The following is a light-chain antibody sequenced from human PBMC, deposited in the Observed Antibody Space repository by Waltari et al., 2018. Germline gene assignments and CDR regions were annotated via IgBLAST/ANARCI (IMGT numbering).Light chain of an antibody. CDR1: QNTNIW. V-gene: IGKV1-5*03. CDR2: KSY. CDR3: QQYDRHSFS. Sequence: DIQMTQSPSTLSTFVGDSVTITCRASQNTNIWLAWYQQKTGKAPRPLIYKSYILQSGVPSRFSGSASGTEFNLTISSLQPDDFATYYCQQYDRHSFSFGQGTRLDLK. J-gene: IGKJ2*03.